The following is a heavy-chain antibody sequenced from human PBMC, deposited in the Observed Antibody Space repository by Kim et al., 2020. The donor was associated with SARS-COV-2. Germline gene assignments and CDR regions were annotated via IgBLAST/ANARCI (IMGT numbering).Heavy chain of an antibody. D-gene: IGHD5-18*01. CDR2: ISSSSSYI. Sequence: GGSLRLSCAASGFTFSSYSMNWVRQAPGKGLEWVSSISSSSSYIYYADSVKGRFTISTDNGKNSLYLQMNSLRAEDTAVYYCARDQIGYSYGRGYYFDYWGQGTLVTVSS. CDR1: GFTFSSYS. J-gene: IGHJ4*02. V-gene: IGHV3-21*01. CDR3: ARDQIGYSYGRGYYFDY.